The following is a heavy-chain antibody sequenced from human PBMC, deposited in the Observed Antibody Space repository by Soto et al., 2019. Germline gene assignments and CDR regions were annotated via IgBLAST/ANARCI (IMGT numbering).Heavy chain of an antibody. CDR3: ARGPTIFGVGVDAFEV. Sequence: EVQMLESGGGLVQPGGSLRLSCAASGFTLSSYALSWVRQAPGKGLDWVSGISGSGDFTFDADSVRGRFTIPRDNSMNPLYLQMHSLRVEYTAVYYCARGPTIFGVGVDAFEVWCQGTMATVSS. V-gene: IGHV3-23*01. CDR1: GFTLSSYA. CDR2: ISGSGDFT. D-gene: IGHD3-3*01. J-gene: IGHJ3*01.